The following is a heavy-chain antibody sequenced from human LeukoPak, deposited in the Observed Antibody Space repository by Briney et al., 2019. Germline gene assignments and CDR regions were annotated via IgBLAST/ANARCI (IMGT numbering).Heavy chain of an antibody. CDR3: ARGGYCSSTSCYYAFDI. Sequence: PSQTLSLTCTFSVGSISSGGYYWSSIRQPPGKVLEWIGYIYYSGSTYYNPSLKSQVTLALDTSKNQFSLKLRSVTAADTAVYYCARGGYCSSTSCYYAFDIWGQGTMVTVSS. J-gene: IGHJ3*02. D-gene: IGHD2-2*01. CDR2: IYYSGST. V-gene: IGHV4-31*01. CDR1: VGSISSGGYY.